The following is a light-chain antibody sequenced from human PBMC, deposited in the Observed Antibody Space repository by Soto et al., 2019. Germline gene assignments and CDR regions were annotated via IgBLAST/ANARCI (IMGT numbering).Light chain of an antibody. J-gene: IGKJ3*01. CDR1: QSVRSY. CDR3: QQYDGSPLT. Sequence: EVVLTQSPATLSLSPGERATLSCRASQSVRSYLAWYQQKPGQAPRLLIYDTSNRATGIPARFSGSGSGTDFTLTISSLEPEDFAIYYCQQYDGSPLTFGPGTKVDIK. V-gene: IGKV3-11*01. CDR2: DTS.